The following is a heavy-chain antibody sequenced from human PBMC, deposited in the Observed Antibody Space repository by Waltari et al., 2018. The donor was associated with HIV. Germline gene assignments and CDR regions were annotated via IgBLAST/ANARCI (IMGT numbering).Heavy chain of an antibody. CDR1: GFTFDDYA. D-gene: IGHD3-22*01. CDR3: AKDHLYYDSSGYDFDY. V-gene: IGHV3-9*01. J-gene: IGHJ4*02. CDR2: ISWNSGSI. Sequence: EVQLVESGGGLVQPGRSLRLSCAASGFTFDDYAMHWVRQAPGKGLEWVSGISWNSGSIGYADSVKGRFTISRDNAKNSLYLQMNSLRAEDTALYYCAKDHLYYDSSGYDFDYWGQGTLVTVSS.